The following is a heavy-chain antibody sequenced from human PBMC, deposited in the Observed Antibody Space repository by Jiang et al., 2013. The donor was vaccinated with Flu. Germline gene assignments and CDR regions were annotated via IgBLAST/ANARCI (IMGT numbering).Heavy chain of an antibody. CDR2: ISYDGREK. J-gene: IGHJ4*02. D-gene: IGHD2/OR15-2a*01. Sequence: VVQPGKSLRLSCTASGFTFGSYGIQWVRQAPGKGLEWVAGISYDGREKYYGDSVKGRFTISRDNSKNTLYLQMNSLRAEDTAVYYCARIYASYYFDYWGQGTLVTVSS. CDR1: GFTFGSYG. V-gene: IGHV3-33*05. CDR3: ARIYASYYFDY.